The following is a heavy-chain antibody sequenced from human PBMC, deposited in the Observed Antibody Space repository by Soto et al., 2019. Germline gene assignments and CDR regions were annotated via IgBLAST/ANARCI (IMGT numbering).Heavy chain of an antibody. CDR2: ISYDGSNT. V-gene: IGHV3-30*18. J-gene: IGHJ4*02. CDR1: GSTFSSYG. CDR3: AKEGGLSGSYYISSSYYYDY. D-gene: IGHD1-26*01. Sequence: GGSLRLSCVASGSTFSSYGMHWVRQAPGKGLEWVAIISYDGSNTYYADSVKGRFTISRDNSKNTLYLQMNSLRAEDTSVYYCAKEGGLSGSYYISSSYYYDYWGQGTLVTVSS.